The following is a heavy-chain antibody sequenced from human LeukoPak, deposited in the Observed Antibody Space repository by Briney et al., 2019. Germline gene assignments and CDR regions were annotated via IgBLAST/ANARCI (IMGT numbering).Heavy chain of an antibody. J-gene: IGHJ4*02. D-gene: IGHD3-9*01. CDR1: GFTFSSYW. CDR3: ARDPGLQYFDWTMSGYFDY. CDR2: IKQDGSEK. Sequence: GGSLRLSCAASGFTFSSYWMSWVRQAPGKGLEWVANIKQDGSEKYYVDSVKGRFTISRDNAKNSLYLQMNSLRAEDTAVYYCARDPGLQYFDWTMSGYFDYWGQGTLVTVSS. V-gene: IGHV3-7*03.